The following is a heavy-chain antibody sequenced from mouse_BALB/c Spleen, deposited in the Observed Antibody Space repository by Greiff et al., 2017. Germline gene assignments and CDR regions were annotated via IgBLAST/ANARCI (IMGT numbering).Heavy chain of an antibody. D-gene: IGHD2-1*01. CDR1: GYTFTDYE. CDR2: IDPETGGT. Sequence: QVQLQQSGAELVRPGASVTLSCKASGYTFTDYEMHWVKQTPVHGLEWIGAIDPETGGTAYNQKFKGKATLTADKSSSTAYMELRSLTSEDSAVYDCARSPLYYGNYGNYWGQGTTLTVSS. J-gene: IGHJ2*01. CDR3: ARSPLYYGNYGNY. V-gene: IGHV1-15*01.